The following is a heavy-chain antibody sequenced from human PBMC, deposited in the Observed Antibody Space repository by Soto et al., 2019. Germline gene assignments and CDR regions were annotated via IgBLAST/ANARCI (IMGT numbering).Heavy chain of an antibody. CDR2: IIPIFGTA. CDR1: GGTFSSYA. J-gene: IGHJ6*02. Sequence: QVQLVQSGAEVKKPGSSVKVSCKASGGTFSSYAISWVRQAPGQGLEWMGGIIPIFGTANYAQKFQGRVTITADESTSTTYMELSSLRSEDTAVYYCARAGIAAAGGYYYYGMDVWGQGTTVTVSS. V-gene: IGHV1-69*01. CDR3: ARAGIAAAGGYYYYGMDV. D-gene: IGHD6-13*01.